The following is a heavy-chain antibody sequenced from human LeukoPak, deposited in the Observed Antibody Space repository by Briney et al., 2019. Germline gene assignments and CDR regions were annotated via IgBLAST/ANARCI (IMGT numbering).Heavy chain of an antibody. D-gene: IGHD4-11*01. CDR1: GFTFSSHW. J-gene: IGHJ5*02. CDR2: IKSDGSRR. V-gene: IGHV3-74*01. CDR3: ARDHSPGWFGP. Sequence: GGSLRLSCAASGFTFSSHWMHWVRQAPGKGLEWVSRIKSDGSRRDYADSVKGRFTISRDNAKNTLYSQMNSLRVEDTAVYYCARDHSPGWFGPWGQGTLVTVSS.